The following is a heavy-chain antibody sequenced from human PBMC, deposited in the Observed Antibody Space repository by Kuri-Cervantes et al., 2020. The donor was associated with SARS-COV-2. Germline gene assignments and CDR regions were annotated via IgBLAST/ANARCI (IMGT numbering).Heavy chain of an antibody. CDR1: GFTVSSNY. CDR2: IYSGGST. D-gene: IGHD3-10*01. Sequence: GESLKISCAASGFTVSSNYMSWVRQAPGKGLEWVSVIYSGGSTYYADSVKGRFTISRHNSKNTLYLQMNSLRAEDTAVYYCARHPLFTRYYGSGSPLGNWFDPWGQGTLVTVSS. V-gene: IGHV3-53*04. J-gene: IGHJ5*02. CDR3: ARHPLFTRYYGSGSPLGNWFDP.